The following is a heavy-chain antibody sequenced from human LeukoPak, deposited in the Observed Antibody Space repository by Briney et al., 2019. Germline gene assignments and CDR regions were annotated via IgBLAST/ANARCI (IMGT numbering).Heavy chain of an antibody. CDR3: ARVTGTTAGDH. CDR1: GFSFSSYS. CDR2: ISSGSTSI. D-gene: IGHD1-1*01. V-gene: IGHV3-21*01. Sequence: GGSLRLSCAASGFSFSSYSMDWVRQAPGKGLEWVSSISSGSTSIYYADSVKGRFTISRDNAKNSLYLQMNSLRAEDTAVYYCARVTGTTAGDHWGQGTLASVSS. J-gene: IGHJ5*02.